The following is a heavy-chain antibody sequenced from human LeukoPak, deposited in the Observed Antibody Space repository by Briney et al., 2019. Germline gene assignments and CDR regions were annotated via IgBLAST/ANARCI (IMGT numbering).Heavy chain of an antibody. CDR2: ITSGSSYI. V-gene: IGHV3-21*01. D-gene: IGHD5-18*01. Sequence: PGGSLRLSCAASGSTFSSYNMNWVRQAPGKGLEWVSSITSGSSYIYYADSVKGRFTISRDNAKNSLYLQMNSLRAEDTAVYYCARARSSYGYGDAFDIWGQGTMVTVSS. J-gene: IGHJ3*02. CDR3: ARARSSYGYGDAFDI. CDR1: GSTFSSYN.